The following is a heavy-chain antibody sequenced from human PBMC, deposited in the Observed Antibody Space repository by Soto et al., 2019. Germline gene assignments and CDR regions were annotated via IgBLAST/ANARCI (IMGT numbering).Heavy chain of an antibody. D-gene: IGHD2-15*01. CDR3: ARGSRVVTYWFDP. CDR2: IYYSGNT. J-gene: IGHJ5*02. Sequence: SDTLSLTCTVSGDSISSYYWSWIRQPPGKGLEWVGYIYYSGNTNYNPSLKSRLTISVDTSKNQFSLKLSSVTDADTALYYCARGSRVVTYWFDPWAQGTRVTV. CDR1: GDSISSYY. V-gene: IGHV4-59*12.